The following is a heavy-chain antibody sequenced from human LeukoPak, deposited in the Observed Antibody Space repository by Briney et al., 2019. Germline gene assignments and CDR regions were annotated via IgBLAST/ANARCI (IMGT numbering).Heavy chain of an antibody. CDR3: AKDMGPLGGSWMDV. CDR2: ISGDAGST. J-gene: IGHJ6*04. CDR1: GFIFDDYA. Sequence: PGGSLRLSCAASGFIFDDYAMHWVRQAPGKGLEWVSLISGDAGSTYYADSVKGRFTISRDNSKNPLYLQMNILRTEDTALYYCAKDMGPLGGSWMDVWGKGTTVTVSS. D-gene: IGHD1-26*01. V-gene: IGHV3-43*02.